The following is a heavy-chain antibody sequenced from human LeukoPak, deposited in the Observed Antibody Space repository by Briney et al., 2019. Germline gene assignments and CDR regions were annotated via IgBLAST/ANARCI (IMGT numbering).Heavy chain of an antibody. CDR3: SKQLVGGTFDY. V-gene: IGHV3-21*01. CDR2: ISSSSYI. Sequence: GGSLRLSCAASGFTFSSYSMNWVRQAPGKGLEWVSSISSSSYIYYADSVKGRFTISRDNAKNSLYLQMNSLRAEDTAVYYCSKQLVGGTFDYWGQGTLVTVSP. J-gene: IGHJ4*02. CDR1: GFTFSSYS. D-gene: IGHD6-6*01.